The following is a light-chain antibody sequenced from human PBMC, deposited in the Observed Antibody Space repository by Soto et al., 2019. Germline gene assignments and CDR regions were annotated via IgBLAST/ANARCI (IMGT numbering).Light chain of an antibody. CDR1: QTIGNF. Sequence: DIQMTQSPSSLSASIGNRVTITCRASQTIGNFLAWYQQKPGKVPRLLIYAASALQSGVPSRFSGSGSGIDFTLSISSLQAEDVGTYYCQKYNRLPIPFGQRPRLDI. CDR2: AAS. CDR3: QKYNRLPIP. V-gene: IGKV1-27*01. J-gene: IGKJ5*01.